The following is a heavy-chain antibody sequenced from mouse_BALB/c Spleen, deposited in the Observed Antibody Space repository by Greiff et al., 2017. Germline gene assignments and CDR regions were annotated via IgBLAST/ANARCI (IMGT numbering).Heavy chain of an antibody. CDR1: GFSLSRYS. Sequence: VKLVESGPGLVAPSQSLSITCTVSGFSLSRYSVHWVRQPPGKGLEWLGMIWGGGSTDYNSALKSRLSISKDNSKSQVFLKMNRLQTDDTAMYYCARNIGYYGNYVAMDYWGQGTSVTVSS. CDR3: ARNIGYYGNYVAMDY. V-gene: IGHV2-6-4*01. J-gene: IGHJ4*01. CDR2: IWGGGST. D-gene: IGHD2-1*01.